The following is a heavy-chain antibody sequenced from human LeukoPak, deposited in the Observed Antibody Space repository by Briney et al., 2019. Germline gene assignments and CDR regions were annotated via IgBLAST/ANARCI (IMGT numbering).Heavy chain of an antibody. Sequence: SETLSLTCAVYGGSFSGYYWSWIRQPPGKGLEWIGEINHSGSTKYNPSLKSRVTISVDTSKNQFSLKLSSVTAADTAVYYCARVVCSAGSCYSVDYWGQGTLVTVSS. CDR2: INHSGST. V-gene: IGHV4-34*01. J-gene: IGHJ4*02. D-gene: IGHD2-15*01. CDR3: ARVVCSAGSCYSVDY. CDR1: GGSFSGYY.